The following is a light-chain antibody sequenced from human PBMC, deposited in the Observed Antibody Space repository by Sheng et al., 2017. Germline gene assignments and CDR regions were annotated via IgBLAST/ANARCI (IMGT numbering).Light chain of an antibody. CDR1: QSVSSN. CDR3: QQYHNWPPLT. J-gene: IGKJ4*01. CDR2: GAY. Sequence: EVVMTQSPATLSVSPGERATLSCRASQSVSSNLAWYQQKPGQAPTLLIYGAYIRATGIPARFSGSGSGTEFTLTISSLQSEDFAVYYCQQYHNWPPLTFGGGTKVEIK. V-gene: IGKV3-15*01.